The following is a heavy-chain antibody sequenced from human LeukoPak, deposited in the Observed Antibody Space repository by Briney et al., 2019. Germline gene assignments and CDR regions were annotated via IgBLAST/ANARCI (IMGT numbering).Heavy chain of an antibody. CDR1: GFTFSSYG. D-gene: IGHD3-9*01. J-gene: IGHJ4*02. CDR3: ARTTKEFDILTGYYFDY. CDR2: ISGSGGST. V-gene: IGHV3-23*01. Sequence: GGSLRLSCAASGFTFSSYGMSWVRQAPGKGLEWVSAISGSGGSTYYADSVKGRFTISRDNSKNTLSLQMNSLRAVDTAVYYCARTTKEFDILTGYYFDYWGQGTLVTVSS.